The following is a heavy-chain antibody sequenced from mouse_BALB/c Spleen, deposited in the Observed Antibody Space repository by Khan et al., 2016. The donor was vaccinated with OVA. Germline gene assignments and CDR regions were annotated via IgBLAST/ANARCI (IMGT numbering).Heavy chain of an antibody. CDR2: VDPFSGGT. J-gene: IGHJ3*01. V-gene: IGHV1S135*01. Sequence: VQLQQSGPELMKPGASVKISCKASGYSFTSYYLHWVMQSHGESLEWIGYVDPFSGGTTYNQNFKGQVTLTVDKSSSTAYMHLSNLTSEYSAVYYCTRHGYVAWFTYWGQGTLVTVSA. CDR1: GYSFTSYY. CDR3: TRHGYVAWFTY. D-gene: IGHD2-2*01.